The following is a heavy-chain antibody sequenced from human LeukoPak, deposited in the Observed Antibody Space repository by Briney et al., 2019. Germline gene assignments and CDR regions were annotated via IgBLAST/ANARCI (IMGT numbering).Heavy chain of an antibody. D-gene: IGHD6-13*01. V-gene: IGHV1-69*04. J-gene: IGHJ5*02. CDR2: IIPILGIA. Sequence: ASVKVSCKASGGTFSSYAISWVRQAPGQGLEWMGRIIPILGIANYAQKFQGRVTITADKSTSTAYMELSSLRSEDTAVYYCARDSGSWYFGFDPWGQGTLVTVSS. CDR1: GGTFSSYA. CDR3: ARDSGSWYFGFDP.